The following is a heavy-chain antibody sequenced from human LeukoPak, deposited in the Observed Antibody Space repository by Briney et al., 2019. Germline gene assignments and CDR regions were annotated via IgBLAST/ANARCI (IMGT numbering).Heavy chain of an antibody. D-gene: IGHD3-10*01. CDR3: ARGGVRGVISDWFDP. CDR2: INHSGST. V-gene: IGHV4-34*01. J-gene: IGHJ5*02. CDR1: GGSFSGYY. Sequence: SETLSLTCAVYGGSFSGYYWSWIRQPPGKGLEWIGEINHSGSTNYNPSLKSRVTISVDTSKNQFSLKLSSVTAADTAVYYCARGGVRGVISDWFDPWGQGTLVTVSS.